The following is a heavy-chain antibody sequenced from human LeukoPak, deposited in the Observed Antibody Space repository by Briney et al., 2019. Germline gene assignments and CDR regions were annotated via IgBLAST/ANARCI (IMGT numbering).Heavy chain of an antibody. D-gene: IGHD2-8*01. CDR3: ASQYGVMYYLHY. Sequence: GGSLRLSCAASGFTFSSYEMNWVRQAPGKGLEWLSYISGRGSPIYYADSVKGRFTISIDNAKNSLYLQMNSLRGEDTAIYYCASQYGVMYYLHYWGQGTVVTVSS. CDR1: GFTFSSYE. J-gene: IGHJ4*02. V-gene: IGHV3-48*03. CDR2: ISGRGSPI.